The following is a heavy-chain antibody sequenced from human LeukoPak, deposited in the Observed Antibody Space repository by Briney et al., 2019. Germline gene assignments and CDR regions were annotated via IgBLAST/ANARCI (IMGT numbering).Heavy chain of an antibody. Sequence: TLSLTCTVSGGSISSGSYYWSWIRQPPGKGLEWIGEINHSGSTNYNPSLKSRVTISVDTSKNQFSLKLSSVTAADTAVYYCARGDVGYCSSTSCYPTYFQHWGQGTLVTVSS. J-gene: IGHJ1*01. V-gene: IGHV4-39*07. CDR1: GGSISSGSYY. CDR2: INHSGST. D-gene: IGHD2-2*01. CDR3: ARGDVGYCSSTSCYPTYFQH.